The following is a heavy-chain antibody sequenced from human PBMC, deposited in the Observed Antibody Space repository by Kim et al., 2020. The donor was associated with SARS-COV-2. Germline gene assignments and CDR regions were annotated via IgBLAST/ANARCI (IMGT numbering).Heavy chain of an antibody. V-gene: IGHV3-11*06. D-gene: IGHD4-17*01. CDR3: ARVDYGDDGYYYYGMDV. Sequence: VKGRFTISRDNAKNSLYLQMNSLRAEDTAVYYCARVDYGDDGYYYYGMDVWGQGTTVTVSS. J-gene: IGHJ6*02.